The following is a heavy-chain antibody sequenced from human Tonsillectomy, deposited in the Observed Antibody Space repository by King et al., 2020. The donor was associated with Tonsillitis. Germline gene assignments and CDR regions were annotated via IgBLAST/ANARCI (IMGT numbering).Heavy chain of an antibody. V-gene: IGHV1-3*01. D-gene: IGHD6-25*01. CDR3: AKERHEYYFDY. Sequence: QLVQSGAEVKKPGASVKVSCKASGYTFTFYAIHWVRQAPGQRLEWMGWINAGNGNTKYSQKFQGRVTITRDTSASTAYMELSSLRSEDTAVYYCAKERHEYYFDYWGQGTLVTVSS. CDR1: GYTFTFYA. CDR2: INAGNGNT. J-gene: IGHJ4*02.